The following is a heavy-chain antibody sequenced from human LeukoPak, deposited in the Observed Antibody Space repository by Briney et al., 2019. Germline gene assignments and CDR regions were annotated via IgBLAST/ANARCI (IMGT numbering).Heavy chain of an antibody. Sequence: SETLSLTCTVSGGSISSSSYYWSWIRQPAGKGLEWIGRVSTSGNTNYNPSLKSRVTISLDTSKSQFSLELSSVTAADTAVYYCAGASRSGYVFPYYFDYWGQGTLVTVSS. CDR1: GGSISSSSYY. D-gene: IGHD5-12*01. CDR2: VSTSGNT. CDR3: AGASRSGYVFPYYFDY. J-gene: IGHJ4*02. V-gene: IGHV4-61*02.